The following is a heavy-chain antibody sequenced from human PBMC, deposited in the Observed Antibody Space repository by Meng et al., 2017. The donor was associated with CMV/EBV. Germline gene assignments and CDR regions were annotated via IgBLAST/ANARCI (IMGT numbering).Heavy chain of an antibody. J-gene: IGHJ6*02. CDR1: GGSFSGYY. V-gene: IGHV4-34*01. Sequence: SQTLSLTGAVYGGSFSGYYWSWIRQPPGKGLEWIGEINHSGSTNYNPSLKSRVTISVDTSKNQFSLKLSSVTAADTAVYYCARGSGYSYGYYYYYYGMDVWGQGTTVTVS. CDR2: INHSGST. CDR3: ARGSGYSYGYYYYYYGMDV. D-gene: IGHD5-18*01.